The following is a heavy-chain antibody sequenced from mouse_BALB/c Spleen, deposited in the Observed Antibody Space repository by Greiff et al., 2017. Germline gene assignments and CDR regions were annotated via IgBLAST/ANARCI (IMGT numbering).Heavy chain of an antibody. J-gene: IGHJ3*01. V-gene: IGHV14-1*02. D-gene: IGHD2-4*01. CDR1: GFNIKDYY. CDR3: AYDYDERAWFAY. Sequence: EVQVVESGAELVRPGALVKLSCKASGFNIKDYYMHWVKQRPEQGLEWIGWIDPENGNTIYDPKFQGKASITADTSSNTAYLQLSSLTSEDTAVYYCAYDYDERAWFAYWGQGTLVTVSA. CDR2: IDPENGNT.